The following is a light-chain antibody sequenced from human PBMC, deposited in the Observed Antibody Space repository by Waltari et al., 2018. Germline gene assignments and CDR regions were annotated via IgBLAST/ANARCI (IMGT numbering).Light chain of an antibody. CDR3: QSYDSSLSGVI. J-gene: IGLJ2*01. Sequence: QSVLTQPPSVSGAPGQRITISCTGTSSNIGAGHDVHWYLQLPGTAPKLLILGNNNRPSGVPDRFSASKSDTSASLAITGLQAEDEADYYCQSYDSSLSGVIFGGGTKLTVL. CDR2: GNN. V-gene: IGLV1-40*01. CDR1: SSNIGAGHD.